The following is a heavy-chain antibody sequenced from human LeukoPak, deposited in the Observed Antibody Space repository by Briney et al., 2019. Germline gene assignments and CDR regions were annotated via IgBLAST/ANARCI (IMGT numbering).Heavy chain of an antibody. Sequence: GGSLRLSCGASGFTLSSYWLHWVRQAPGKGLVWVSRISDADGSITDYADSVRGRFTISRDTAKNTLYLEMNRLGAEDTAVYYCARDLSGYSDYWGQGTLVTVSS. CDR2: ISDADGSIT. CDR1: GFTLSSYW. J-gene: IGHJ4*02. CDR3: ARDLSGYSDY. D-gene: IGHD2-15*01. V-gene: IGHV3-74*01.